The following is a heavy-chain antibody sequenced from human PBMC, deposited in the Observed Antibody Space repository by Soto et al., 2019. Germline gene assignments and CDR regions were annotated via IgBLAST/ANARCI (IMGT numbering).Heavy chain of an antibody. J-gene: IGHJ3*02. CDR2: IWYDGSNK. Sequence: QVQLVESGGGVVQPGRSLRLSCAASGFTVSSYGMHWVRQAPGKGLEWVAVIWYDGSNKYYADSVNGRFTISRDNSKNTLYLQMNSLSAEDTAVYNCARERVQWLALGNAFDIWGQGTMVTVSS. CDR1: GFTVSSYG. V-gene: IGHV3-33*01. CDR3: ARERVQWLALGNAFDI. D-gene: IGHD6-19*01.